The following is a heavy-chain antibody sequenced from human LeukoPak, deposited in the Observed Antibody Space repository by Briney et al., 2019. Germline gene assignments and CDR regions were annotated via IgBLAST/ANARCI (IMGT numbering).Heavy chain of an antibody. CDR3: ARDALHYYGSGSYQL. V-gene: IGHV4-30-4*01. D-gene: IGHD3-10*01. Sequence: SETLSLTCTVSGGSISSGDYYWSWIRQPPGKGLEWSGYIYYSGSTYYNPSLKSRVTISVDTSKNQFSLKLSSVTAADTAVYYCARDALHYYGSGSYQLWGQGTLVTVSS. J-gene: IGHJ4*02. CDR2: IYYSGST. CDR1: GGSISSGDYY.